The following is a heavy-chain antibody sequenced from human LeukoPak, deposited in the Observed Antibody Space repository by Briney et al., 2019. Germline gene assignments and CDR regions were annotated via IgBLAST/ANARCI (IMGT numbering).Heavy chain of an antibody. V-gene: IGHV4-34*01. Sequence: SETLSLTCAVSGGSFSGHYWSWIRQSPGEGLEWIGEIDHSGNTNYNPSLKGRLTISVDTSKSQFSLRLSSVTAADTAVYYCARTRGTYYYDSSGPTVDYWGQGTLVTVSS. CDR3: ARTRGTYYYDSSGPTVDY. J-gene: IGHJ4*02. CDR1: GGSFSGHY. CDR2: IDHSGNT. D-gene: IGHD3-22*01.